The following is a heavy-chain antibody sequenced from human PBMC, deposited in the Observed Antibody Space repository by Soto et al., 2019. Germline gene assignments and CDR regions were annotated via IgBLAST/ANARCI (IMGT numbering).Heavy chain of an antibody. CDR2: IHYSGNT. Sequence: SETLSLTCTVSGDSIGTGGYYWYWIRQHPGKGPEWIGYIHYSGNTYYNPSLKSRLTISLDTSKNQFSLHLSSVTAADTAVYYCATNHNDISGRTPLLFDAWGQGTLVTVSS. D-gene: IGHD3-22*01. V-gene: IGHV4-31*03. CDR3: ATNHNDISGRTPLLFDA. CDR1: GDSIGTGGYY. J-gene: IGHJ4*01.